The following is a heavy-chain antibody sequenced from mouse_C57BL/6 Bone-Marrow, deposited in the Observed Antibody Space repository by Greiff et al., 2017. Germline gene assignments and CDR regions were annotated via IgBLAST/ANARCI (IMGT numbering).Heavy chain of an antibody. CDR2: IYPRSGNT. V-gene: IGHV1-81*01. J-gene: IGHJ3*01. Sequence: QVHVKQSGAELARPGASVKLSCKASGYTFTSYGISWVKQRTGQGLEWIGEIYPRSGNTYYNEKFKGKATLTADKSSSTAYMELRSLTSEDSAVYFCARGNDYDVGFAYWGQGTLVTVSA. CDR1: GYTFTSYG. CDR3: ARGNDYDVGFAY. D-gene: IGHD2-4*01.